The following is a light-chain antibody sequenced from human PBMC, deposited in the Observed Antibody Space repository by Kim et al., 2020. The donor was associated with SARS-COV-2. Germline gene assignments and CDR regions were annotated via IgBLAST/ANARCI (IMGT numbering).Light chain of an antibody. V-gene: IGLV4-69*01. J-gene: IGLJ3*02. CDR2: LSSDGSH. Sequence: SVKLTCTLSSGHSSYAVAWHQQQPEKGPRYLMKLSSDGSHSKGDGIPDRFSGSSSGAERYLTVSSLQSEDEADYYCQTWGTGIRGVFGGGTQLTVL. CDR1: SGHSSYA. CDR3: QTWGTGIRGV.